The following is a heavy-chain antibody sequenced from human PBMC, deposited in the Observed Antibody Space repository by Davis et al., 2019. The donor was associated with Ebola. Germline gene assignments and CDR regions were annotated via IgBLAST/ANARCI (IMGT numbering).Heavy chain of an antibody. D-gene: IGHD1-26*01. CDR1: GGSIRSTGYY. J-gene: IGHJ6*02. Sequence: MPSETLSLTCSVSGGSIRSTGYYWSWIRQPPGKGLEWIGSIYHSGSTYHNPPLQSRVTMSVDTSKNQFSLNMSSVTATDTAVYFCARHGVDPELGRAYYFGLDVWGQGTTVIVSS. V-gene: IGHV4-39*01. CDR2: IYHSGST. CDR3: ARHGVDPELGRAYYFGLDV.